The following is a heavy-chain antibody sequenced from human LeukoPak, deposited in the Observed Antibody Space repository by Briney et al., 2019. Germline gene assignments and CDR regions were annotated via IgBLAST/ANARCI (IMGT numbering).Heavy chain of an antibody. V-gene: IGHV3-48*04. Sequence: GGSLRLSCAASGFTFSSYGMSWVRQAPGKGLEWVSYISSSGSTIYYADSVKGRFTISRDNAKNSLYLQMNSLRAEDTAVYYCARTNYDFWSGYLYYYYMDVWGKGTTVTVSS. CDR2: ISSSGSTI. CDR3: ARTNYDFWSGYLYYYYMDV. J-gene: IGHJ6*03. CDR1: GFTFSSYG. D-gene: IGHD3-3*01.